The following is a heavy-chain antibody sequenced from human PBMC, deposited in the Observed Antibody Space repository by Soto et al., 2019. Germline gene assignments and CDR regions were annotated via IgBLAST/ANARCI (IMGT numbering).Heavy chain of an antibody. V-gene: IGHV4-4*02. Sequence: SETLSLTCDVSGASISSPQWWSWVRQSPGKGLEWIGEIYQSGNTNYNPSLKNRVTISGDHSQDQISLKLTSVTDADTAVYYCVNNGPSALDYWGQGTLVTVSS. CDR3: VNNGPSALDY. CDR2: IYQSGNT. CDR1: GASISSPQW. J-gene: IGHJ4*02. D-gene: IGHD2-8*01.